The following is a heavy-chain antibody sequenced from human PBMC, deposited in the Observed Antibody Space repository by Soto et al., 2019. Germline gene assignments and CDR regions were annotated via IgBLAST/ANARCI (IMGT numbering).Heavy chain of an antibody. CDR2: ISSSSSYI. V-gene: IGHV3-21*01. Sequence: EVQLVESGGGLVKPGGSLRLSCAASGFTFSSYSMNWVRQAPGKGLEWVSSISSSSSYIYYADSVKGRLTISRDNAKNSLYLQMNSLRAEDTAVYYCARDKVAGTRYFDLWGRGTLVTVSS. CDR3: ARDKVAGTRYFDL. D-gene: IGHD6-19*01. J-gene: IGHJ2*01. CDR1: GFTFSSYS.